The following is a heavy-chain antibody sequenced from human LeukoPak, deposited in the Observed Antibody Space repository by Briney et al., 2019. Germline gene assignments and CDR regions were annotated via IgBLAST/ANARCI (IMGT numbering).Heavy chain of an antibody. D-gene: IGHD5-18*01. CDR1: GGSISSYY. V-gene: IGHV4-59*01. CDR2: IYYSGSI. Sequence: SETLSLTCTVSGGSISSYYWSWIRQPPGKGLEWIGYIYYSGSINYNPSLKSRVTISVDTSKNQFSLKLSSVTAADTAVYYCAAAWLGYRWFDPWGQGTLVTVSS. CDR3: AAAWLGYRWFDP. J-gene: IGHJ5*02.